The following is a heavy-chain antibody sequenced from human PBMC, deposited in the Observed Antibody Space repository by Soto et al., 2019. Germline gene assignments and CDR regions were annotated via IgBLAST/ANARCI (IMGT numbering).Heavy chain of an antibody. CDR3: ARDMYSSDYFVKWFEP. D-gene: IGHD6-19*01. CDR1: GFSFSNYA. Sequence: QVRLVESGGGVVQPGRSLRLSCTASGFSFSNYAMYWFRQPPGKGLEWVAVISHDGINKHYADSVKGRVTVSRDNSNHSLDLQLNSLRGEDTAMYYCARDMYSSDYFVKWFEPWGQGTLVTVSS. J-gene: IGHJ5*02. V-gene: IGHV3-30-3*01. CDR2: ISHDGINK.